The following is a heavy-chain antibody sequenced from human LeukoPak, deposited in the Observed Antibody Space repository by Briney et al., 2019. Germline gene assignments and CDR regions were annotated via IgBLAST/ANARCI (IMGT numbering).Heavy chain of an antibody. CDR3: ARPEKGYGITAFDI. D-gene: IGHD5-12*01. Sequence: GESLKISCKGSGYSFTSYWIGWVRQMPGKGLKWMGIIYPGDSDARYSPSFQGQVTISADKSISTTYLQWSSLKASDTAMYYCARPEKGYGITAFDIWGQGTMVTVSS. J-gene: IGHJ3*02. V-gene: IGHV5-51*01. CDR1: GYSFTSYW. CDR2: IYPGDSDA.